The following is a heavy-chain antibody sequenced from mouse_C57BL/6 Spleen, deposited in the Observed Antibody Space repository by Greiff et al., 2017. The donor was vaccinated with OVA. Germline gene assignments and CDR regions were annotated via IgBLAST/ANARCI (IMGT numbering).Heavy chain of an antibody. D-gene: IGHD2-1*01. CDR1: GYTFTSYY. CDR3: ASNYLEGDY. CDR2: IYPGSGNT. V-gene: IGHV1-66*01. Sequence: QVQLQQSGPELAKPGASVKISCKASGYTFTSYYIHWVKQRPGQGLEWIGWIYPGSGNTKYNEKFKGKATLTADTSASTAYMQLSSLTSEDSAVYYCASNYLEGDYWGQGTTLTVSS. J-gene: IGHJ2*01.